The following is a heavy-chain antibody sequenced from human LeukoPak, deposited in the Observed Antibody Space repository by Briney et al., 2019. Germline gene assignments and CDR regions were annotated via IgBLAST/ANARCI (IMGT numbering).Heavy chain of an antibody. CDR2: IYYSGST. V-gene: IGHV4-30-4*01. J-gene: IGHJ6*02. CDR1: GGSISSGDYY. CDR3: AREGVVVVPAAFRGMDV. D-gene: IGHD2-2*01. Sequence: SETLSLTCAVSGGSISSGDYYWSWIRQPPGKGLEWIGYIYYSGSTYYNPSLKSRVTISVDTSKNQFSLKLSSVTAADTAVYYCAREGVVVVPAAFRGMDVWGQGTTVTVSS.